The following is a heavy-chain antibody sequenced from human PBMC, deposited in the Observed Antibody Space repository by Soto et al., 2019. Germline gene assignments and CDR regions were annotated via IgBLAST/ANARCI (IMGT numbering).Heavy chain of an antibody. V-gene: IGHV3-30*18. Sequence: GGSLRLSCAASGFTFSSYGMHWVRQAPGKGLEWVAVISYDGSNKYYADSVKGRFTISRDNSKNTLYLQMNSLRAEDTAVYYYAKGAVTGDQYYFDYWGQGTLVTVSS. D-gene: IGHD7-27*01. CDR2: ISYDGSNK. J-gene: IGHJ4*02. CDR1: GFTFSSYG. CDR3: AKGAVTGDQYYFDY.